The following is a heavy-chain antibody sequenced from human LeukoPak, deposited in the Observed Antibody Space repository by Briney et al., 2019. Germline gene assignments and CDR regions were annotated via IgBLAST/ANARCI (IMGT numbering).Heavy chain of an antibody. Sequence: KASETLSLTCTVSGGSISSSSYYWGWIRQPPGKGLEWIGSIYYSGSTYYNPSLKSRVTISVDTSKNQFSLKLSSVTAADTAVYYCARVITIFGVVILMYFDYWGQGMLVTVSS. CDR3: ARVITIFGVVILMYFDY. V-gene: IGHV4-39*01. J-gene: IGHJ4*02. CDR1: GGSISSSSYY. CDR2: IYYSGST. D-gene: IGHD3-3*01.